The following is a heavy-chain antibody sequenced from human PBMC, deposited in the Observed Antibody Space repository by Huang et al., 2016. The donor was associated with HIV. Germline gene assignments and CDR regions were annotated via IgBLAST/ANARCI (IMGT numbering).Heavy chain of an antibody. Sequence: QVLLVQSGAEVRKPGSSVKVSCTAFGGTFSSYAISWVRQAPGQGREWMGGIIPIVGTANYTQKVQGRVTITVDESTNTGYMELTRLTSEDTAVYYCARTAYSYGFRQGYNWFDPWGQGTPVTVSS. J-gene: IGHJ5*02. CDR3: ARTAYSYGFRQGYNWFDP. D-gene: IGHD5-18*01. CDR1: GGTFSSYA. CDR2: IIPIVGTA. V-gene: IGHV1-69*13.